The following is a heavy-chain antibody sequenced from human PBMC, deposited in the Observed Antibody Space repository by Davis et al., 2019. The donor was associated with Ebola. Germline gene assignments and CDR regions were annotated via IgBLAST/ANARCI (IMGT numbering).Heavy chain of an antibody. J-gene: IGHJ4*02. CDR3: AKDVRGFNRPSDY. D-gene: IGHD6-25*01. V-gene: IGHV3-23*01. CDR2: ISGDSFGT. CDR1: GFIFNNYA. Sequence: GESLKISCIASGFIFNNYAMNWVQAPGKGLEWVSSISGDSFGTAYADSVKGRFTISRDSLKNTLYLQMNNLRADDTAVYYCAKDVRGFNRPSDYWGQGTLVTVSS.